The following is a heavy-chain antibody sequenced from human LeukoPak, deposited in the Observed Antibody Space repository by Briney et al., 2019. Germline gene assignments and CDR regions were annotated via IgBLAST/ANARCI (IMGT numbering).Heavy chain of an antibody. V-gene: IGHV3-48*03. CDR3: ARRTRWDY. D-gene: IGHD4-23*01. CDR2: ITTSGTV. Sequence: PGGSLRLSCVASGFTFSSYEMNWVRQAPGKGLEWVSHITTSGTVYYADSVKGRFTISRDNAKNSLYLQMNSLRAEDTAVYYCARRTRWDYWGQGTLVTVSS. CDR1: GFTFSSYE. J-gene: IGHJ4*02.